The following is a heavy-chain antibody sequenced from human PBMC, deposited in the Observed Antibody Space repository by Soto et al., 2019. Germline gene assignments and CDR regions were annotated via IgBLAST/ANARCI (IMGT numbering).Heavy chain of an antibody. D-gene: IGHD3-16*01. CDR1: GDSVRNQY. J-gene: IGHJ6*03. V-gene: IGHV4-4*09. CDR2: IYRSGST. CDR3: ARTLDYGHMDV. Sequence: QVQMQESGPGLVKPSETLSLTCTVSGDSVRNQYWSWIRRPPGRGLEWIGYIYRSGSTKYNPSLKSRLTSSVDTSKNQSSLKLSSVTAADTAVYYCARTLDYGHMDVWGKGTTVTVSS.